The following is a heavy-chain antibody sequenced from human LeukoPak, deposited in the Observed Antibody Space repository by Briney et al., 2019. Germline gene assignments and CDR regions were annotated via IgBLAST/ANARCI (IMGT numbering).Heavy chain of an antibody. V-gene: IGHV4-34*01. CDR3: ARASSGWYQFDY. Sequence: SETLSLTCAVYGGPFSGYYWSWIRQPPGKGLEWIGEINHSGSTNYNPSLKSRVTISVDTSKNQFSLKLSSVTAADTAVYYCARASSGWYQFDYWGQGTLVTVSS. D-gene: IGHD6-19*01. CDR1: GGPFSGYY. CDR2: INHSGST. J-gene: IGHJ4*02.